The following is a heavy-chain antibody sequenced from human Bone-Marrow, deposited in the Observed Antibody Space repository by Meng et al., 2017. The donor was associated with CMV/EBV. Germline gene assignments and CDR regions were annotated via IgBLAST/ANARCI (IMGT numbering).Heavy chain of an antibody. V-gene: IGHV1-69*02. D-gene: IGHD3-22*01. J-gene: IGHJ4*02. CDR1: GGTFSSYT. CDR2: IIPILGIA. Sequence: SVKVSCKASGGTFSSYTISWVRQAPGQGLEWMGRIIPILGIANYAQKFQGRVTMTRDTSISTAYMELSRLRSDDTAVYYCARVEDYYDSSGYYVSWGQGTLVTVSS. CDR3: ARVEDYYDSSGYYVS.